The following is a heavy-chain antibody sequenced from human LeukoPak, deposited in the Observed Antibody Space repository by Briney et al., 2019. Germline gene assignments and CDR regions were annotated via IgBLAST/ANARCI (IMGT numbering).Heavy chain of an antibody. CDR3: AKSEGYYFYYGMDV. CDR1: GFTFSSYA. CDR2: IGGSRSNT. J-gene: IGHJ6*02. V-gene: IGHV3-23*01. Sequence: GGSLRLSCAASGFTFSSYAMSWVRRAPGKGLEWVSAIGGSRSNTYYADSVKGRFTISRDNSKNTLYLQMNSLRAEDTAVYYCAKSEGYYFYYGMDVWGRGTTVTVSS.